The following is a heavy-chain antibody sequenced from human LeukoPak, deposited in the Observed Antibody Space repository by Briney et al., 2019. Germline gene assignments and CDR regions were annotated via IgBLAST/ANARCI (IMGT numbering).Heavy chain of an antibody. CDR2: ISGSGDII. Sequence: GGSLRLSCAASGFTFSSYAMTWVRQAPGKGLEWGSTISGSGDIIYYADSVKGRFTISRDNPKNTLYLQMNSLRAEDTAVYYCARDGRAVAFDIWGQGTMVTVSS. D-gene: IGHD6-19*01. CDR1: GFTFSSYA. J-gene: IGHJ3*02. CDR3: ARDGRAVAFDI. V-gene: IGHV3-23*01.